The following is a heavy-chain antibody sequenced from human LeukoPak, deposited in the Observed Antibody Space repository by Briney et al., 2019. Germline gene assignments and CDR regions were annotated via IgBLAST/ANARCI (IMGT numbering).Heavy chain of an antibody. Sequence: GGSLRLSCAASGFTFSSYSMNWVRQTPGKGLEWVAVIWYDGSNKYFADSVKGRFTISRDNSKNTLYLEMNSLRAEDTAVYYCARPTQRGVHAFDLWGQGTRVTVSS. D-gene: IGHD3-10*01. CDR3: ARPTQRGVHAFDL. CDR2: IWYDGSNK. CDR1: GFTFSSYS. V-gene: IGHV3-33*08. J-gene: IGHJ3*01.